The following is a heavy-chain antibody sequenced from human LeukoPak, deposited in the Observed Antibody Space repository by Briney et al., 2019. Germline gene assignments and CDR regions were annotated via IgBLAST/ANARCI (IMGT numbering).Heavy chain of an antibody. Sequence: ASVKVSGKASGYTFTNYYIHGVRQAPGQGLEWLGVINPSGGGTTYAQKFQGRLTMTRDTSTSTVYMELNSLRSDDTAVYYCARDLGIWGYFDYWGQGTLVTVSS. D-gene: IGHD7-27*01. V-gene: IGHV1-46*01. CDR2: INPSGGGT. CDR1: GYTFTNYY. CDR3: ARDLGIWGYFDY. J-gene: IGHJ4*02.